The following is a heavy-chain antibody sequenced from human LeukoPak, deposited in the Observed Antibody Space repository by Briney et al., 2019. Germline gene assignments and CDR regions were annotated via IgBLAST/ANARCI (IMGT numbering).Heavy chain of an antibody. CDR3: ARTRPTWEGWGFDY. CDR1: GCTFTSFG. V-gene: IGHV1-18*01. D-gene: IGHD1-26*01. CDR2: ISAHDGNR. J-gene: IGHJ4*02. Sequence: ASVKVSCKASGCTFTSFGITWVRQAPGQGLEWMGWISAHDGNRNYAQSLQGRVSMTTDTSTSTAYMDLTSLRSDDTAVYYCARTRPTWEGWGFDYWGQGTLVTVSS.